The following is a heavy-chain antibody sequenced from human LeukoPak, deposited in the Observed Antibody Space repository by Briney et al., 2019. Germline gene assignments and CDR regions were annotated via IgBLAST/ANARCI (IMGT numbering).Heavy chain of an antibody. J-gene: IGHJ2*01. D-gene: IGHD5-24*01. Sequence: GGSLRLSCAASGFTFSSYSMNWVRQAPGKGLEWVSSISSSSSYIYYADSVKGRFTISRDNAKNSLYLQMNSLRAEDTAVYYCARVGGYNHHWYFDLWGRGTPVTVSS. CDR2: ISSSSSYI. CDR3: ARVGGYNHHWYFDL. CDR1: GFTFSSYS. V-gene: IGHV3-21*01.